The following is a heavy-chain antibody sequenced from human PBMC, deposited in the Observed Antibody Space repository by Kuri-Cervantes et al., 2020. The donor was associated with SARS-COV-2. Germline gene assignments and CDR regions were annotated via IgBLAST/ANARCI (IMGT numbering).Heavy chain of an antibody. D-gene: IGHD5-18*01. J-gene: IGHJ4*02. Sequence: LSLTCAASGFTFSSDAMHWVRQAPGKGLEWVAIISYDGSNKYYADSVRGRFTISRDNSKNTLYLQMNSLRAEDTAVYYCARDRGYNYGYFDYWGQGTLVTVSS. CDR3: ARDRGYNYGYFDY. CDR1: GFTFSSDA. V-gene: IGHV3-30*04. CDR2: ISYDGSNK.